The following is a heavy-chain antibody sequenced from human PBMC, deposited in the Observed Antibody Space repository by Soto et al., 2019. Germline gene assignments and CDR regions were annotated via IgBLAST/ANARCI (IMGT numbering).Heavy chain of an antibody. J-gene: IGHJ4*02. D-gene: IGHD5-18*01. CDR3: AHRRLGIRLWLPFDY. CDR2: IYWDDDK. Sequence: QITLKESGPTLVKPTQTLTLTCTFSGLSLSTRGVGVGWIRQPPGKALEWLALIYWDDDKRYSPSLKSRLTITKDTSKNQLVLTMTNMDPADTATYYCAHRRLGIRLWLPFDYWGQGTLVTVSS. CDR1: GLSLSTRGVG. V-gene: IGHV2-5*02.